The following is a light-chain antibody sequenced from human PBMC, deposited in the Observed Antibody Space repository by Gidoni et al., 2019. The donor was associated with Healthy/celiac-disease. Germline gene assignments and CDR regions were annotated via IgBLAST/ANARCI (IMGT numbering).Light chain of an antibody. CDR3: QQYNNWPPEGT. Sequence: DIVMTQSPATLAVSPRERATLSCRASQSVSSNFAWYQQKPGQAPRLLINCASTRATGIPARCSGSGCGTEVTLTISSRQSEDFAVYYCQQYNNWPPEGTFGQGTKLEIK. V-gene: IGKV3-15*01. CDR2: CAS. CDR1: QSVSSN. J-gene: IGKJ2*01.